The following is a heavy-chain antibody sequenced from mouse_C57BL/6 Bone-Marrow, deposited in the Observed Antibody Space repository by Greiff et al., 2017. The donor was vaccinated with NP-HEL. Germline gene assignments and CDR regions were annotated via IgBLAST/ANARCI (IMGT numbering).Heavy chain of an antibody. J-gene: IGHJ3*01. CDR3: ARERYDYDVGAWFAY. D-gene: IGHD2-4*01. CDR1: GYAFSSSW. Sequence: QVQLKESGPELVKPGASVKISCKASGYAFSSSWMNWVKQRPGKGLEWIGRIYPGDGDTNYNGKFKGKATLTADKSSSTAYMQLSSLTSEDSAVYFCARERYDYDVGAWFAYWGQGTLVTVSA. V-gene: IGHV1-82*01. CDR2: IYPGDGDT.